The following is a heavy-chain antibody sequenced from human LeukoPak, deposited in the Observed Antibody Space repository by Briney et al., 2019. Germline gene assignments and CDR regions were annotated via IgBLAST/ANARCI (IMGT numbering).Heavy chain of an antibody. CDR2: ISSSSSYI. Sequence: GGSLRLSCAASGFTFSSYSMNWVRQAPGKGLEWVSSISSSSSYIYYADSVKGRFTISRDNAKNSLYLQMDSLRAEDTAVYYCARDFRFDSSGWSVNAFDIWGQGTMVTVSS. CDR1: GFTFSSYS. J-gene: IGHJ3*02. V-gene: IGHV3-21*01. D-gene: IGHD6-19*01. CDR3: ARDFRFDSSGWSVNAFDI.